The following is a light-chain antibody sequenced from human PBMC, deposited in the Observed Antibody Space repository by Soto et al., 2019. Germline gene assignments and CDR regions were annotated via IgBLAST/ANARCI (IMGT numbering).Light chain of an antibody. V-gene: IGKV3-20*01. CDR3: QQYGSSPPWT. Sequence: EIVLTQSPGTLSLSPGERATLSCRASQRVSSGYLAWYQQKPGQAPRLLIYGASSRGTGIPDRIRGSGSGTDFTLTISRLEPEDFAVYYCQQYGSSPPWTFGQGTKVDIK. CDR2: GAS. CDR1: QRVSSGY. J-gene: IGKJ1*01.